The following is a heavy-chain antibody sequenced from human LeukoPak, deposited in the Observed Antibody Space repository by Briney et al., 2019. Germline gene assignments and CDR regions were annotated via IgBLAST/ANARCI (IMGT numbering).Heavy chain of an antibody. Sequence: GRSLRLSCAASGFTFSNYWMHWVRQAPGKGLVWVSRINSDGSSIGYADSVKRRFSISRDNAENTLYLQMNSLRAEDTALYYCARAVGPHDYWGQGTLVTVSS. V-gene: IGHV3-74*01. CDR2: INSDGSSI. J-gene: IGHJ4*02. CDR1: GFTFSNYW. D-gene: IGHD1-26*01. CDR3: ARAVGPHDY.